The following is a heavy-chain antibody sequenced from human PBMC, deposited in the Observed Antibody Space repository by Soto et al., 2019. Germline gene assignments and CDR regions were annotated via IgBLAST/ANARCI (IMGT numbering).Heavy chain of an antibody. V-gene: IGHV3-74*01. Sequence: GSLRLSCAASGFTLSSNWMHWVRRVPGRGLVWVSRINTDGSETTYEDSVEGRFTISRDNAKNTLYLQMNSLRAEDTAVYYCARDGEGFWGQGTLVTVSS. CDR1: GFTLSSNW. D-gene: IGHD2-21*01. CDR2: INTDGSET. CDR3: ARDGEGF. J-gene: IGHJ4*02.